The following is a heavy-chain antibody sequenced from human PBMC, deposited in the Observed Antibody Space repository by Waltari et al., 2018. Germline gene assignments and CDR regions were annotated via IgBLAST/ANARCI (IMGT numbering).Heavy chain of an antibody. D-gene: IGHD2-8*02. Sequence: EVRLVESGGGLVQPGGSLGLSCAASGCNLRSYWMSWVRQAPGKGLEWVANIKQDGSDKYYVDSVEGRFTVSRDNAKNSLYLQMNSLRAEDTAVYYCARVYWPRGFDYWGQGTLVTVSS. V-gene: IGHV3-7*01. CDR3: ARVYWPRGFDY. CDR2: IKQDGSDK. CDR1: GCNLRSYW. J-gene: IGHJ4*02.